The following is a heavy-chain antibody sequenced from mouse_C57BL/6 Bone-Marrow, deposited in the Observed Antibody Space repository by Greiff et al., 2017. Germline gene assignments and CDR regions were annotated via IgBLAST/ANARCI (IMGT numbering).Heavy chain of an antibody. CDR2: IAPNRGGT. D-gene: IGHD2-4*01. V-gene: IGHV1-72*01. Sequence: QVQLQPPWAALVPPGASVQLSCKASGYTFTSSWLHLLTHRPVRVLEWIGRIAPNRGGTKYNEKFKSKATLTVDKPSSTAYMQLSSLTSEDSAVYYCARLGFYYDYDGFAYWGQGTLVTVSA. CDR1: GYTFTSSW. CDR3: ARLGFYYDYDGFAY. J-gene: IGHJ3*01.